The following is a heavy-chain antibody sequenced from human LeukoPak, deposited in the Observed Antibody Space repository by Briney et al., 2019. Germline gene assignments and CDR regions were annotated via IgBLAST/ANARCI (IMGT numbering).Heavy chain of an antibody. CDR1: GFTFSSYA. CDR2: ISGSGGST. J-gene: IGHJ4*02. Sequence: GGSLRLSCAASGFTFSSYAMSWVRQAPGKGLEWVSTISGSGGSTYYADSVKGRFTISRDNSKNTLYLQMNSLRAEDTAVYYCAKWYSSSWYVDYWGQGTLVTVSS. D-gene: IGHD6-13*01. CDR3: AKWYSSSWYVDY. V-gene: IGHV3-23*01.